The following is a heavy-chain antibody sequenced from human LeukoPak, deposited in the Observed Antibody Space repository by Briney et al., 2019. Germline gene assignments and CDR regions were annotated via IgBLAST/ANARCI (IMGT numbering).Heavy chain of an antibody. CDR3: ARVGSGHGGILTGYYRFDY. Sequence: ASVKVSCKASGYTLTSNYMHWVRQATGQGLEWMGWMNPNSGNTGYAQKFQGRVTITRNTSISTAYMELSSLRSEDTAVYYCARVGSGHGGILTGYYRFDYWGQGTLVTVSS. CDR1: GYTLTSNY. CDR2: MNPNSGNT. D-gene: IGHD3-9*01. J-gene: IGHJ4*02. V-gene: IGHV1-8*03.